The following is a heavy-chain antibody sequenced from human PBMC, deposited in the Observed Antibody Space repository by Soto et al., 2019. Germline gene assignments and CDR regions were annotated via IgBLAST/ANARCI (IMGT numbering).Heavy chain of an antibody. J-gene: IGHJ4*02. V-gene: IGHV3-74*01. Sequence: EVQLVESGGGLVLPGGSLRLSCAASGFTFSSYWMHWVRQAPGKGLVWVSRINRDGSRTDYADSVKGRFAVSRDNAKNTVFLQINSLSAEDTAVYYCARGASGSYYVDYWGQGTLVTVSS. D-gene: IGHD1-26*01. CDR3: ARGASGSYYVDY. CDR2: INRDGSRT. CDR1: GFTFSSYW.